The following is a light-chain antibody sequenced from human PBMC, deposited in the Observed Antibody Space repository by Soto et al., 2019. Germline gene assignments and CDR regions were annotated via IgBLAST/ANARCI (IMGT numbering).Light chain of an antibody. CDR3: QSYDSSLGGSV. Sequence: QSVLTQPPSVSGAPGQRVTISCTGSSSNIGAGYDVHWYQQLPGTAPKFLIFGNSNRPSGVPDRFSASKSGTSASLAITGLQAEDEADYYCQSYDSSLGGSVFGGGTELTVL. CDR1: SSNIGAGYD. J-gene: IGLJ3*02. CDR2: GNS. V-gene: IGLV1-40*01.